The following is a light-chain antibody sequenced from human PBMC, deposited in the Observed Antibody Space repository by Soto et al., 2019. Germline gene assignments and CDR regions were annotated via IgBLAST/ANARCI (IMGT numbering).Light chain of an antibody. Sequence: DLQMTQSPSSLSAFVGDRVTVTCRASQGISNYLAWYQQKPGKVPKLLIYAASILQSGVPSRFSGSGSGTDFTLTISSLQPEDVATYYCQKYNIVPWAFGQGTKVEIK. J-gene: IGKJ1*01. CDR2: AAS. V-gene: IGKV1-27*01. CDR1: QGISNY. CDR3: QKYNIVPWA.